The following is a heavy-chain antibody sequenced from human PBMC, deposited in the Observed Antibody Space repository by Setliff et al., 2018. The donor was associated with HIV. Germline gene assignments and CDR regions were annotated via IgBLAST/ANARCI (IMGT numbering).Heavy chain of an antibody. D-gene: IGHD1-26*01. J-gene: IGHJ4*02. Sequence: GGSLRLSCAASGFTFSIYWMNWVRQAPGKGLEWVANIKQDGNDVKYADSVKGRFTISRDNAKNSLYLQLNSLRADDTSVYYCAREVGAPDYFDSWGQGTLVTVS. CDR2: IKQDGNDV. CDR3: AREVGAPDYFDS. V-gene: IGHV3-7*01. CDR1: GFTFSIYW.